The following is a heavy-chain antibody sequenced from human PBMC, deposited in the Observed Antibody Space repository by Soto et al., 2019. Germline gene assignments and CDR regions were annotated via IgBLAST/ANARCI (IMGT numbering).Heavy chain of an antibody. J-gene: IGHJ4*02. V-gene: IGHV4-34*01. CDR1: GGSFSGYY. Sequence: QVQLQQWGAGLLKPSETLSLTCAVYGGSFSGYYWSWIRQPPGKGLEWIGEINHSGSTNYNPSLNSRVTISVDTSKNQFSQKLSSVTAADTAVYYCARKRGWGLSWVRYYFDYWGQGTLVTVSS. D-gene: IGHD3-16*01. CDR3: ARKRGWGLSWVRYYFDY. CDR2: INHSGST.